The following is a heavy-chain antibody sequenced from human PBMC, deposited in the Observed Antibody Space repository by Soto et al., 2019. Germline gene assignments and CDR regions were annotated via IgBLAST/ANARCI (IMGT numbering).Heavy chain of an antibody. D-gene: IGHD3-10*01. CDR2: IYHSGST. Sequence: SETLSLTCAVSGGSIRSGGYSWSWIRQPPGKGLEWIGYIYHSGSTYYNPSLRSRVTISLDTSKSHFSLNLRSVTAADTALYYCARQGFGPLHGLVDVWGQGTTVTVSS. CDR1: GGSIRSGGYS. V-gene: IGHV4-30-2*01. J-gene: IGHJ6*02. CDR3: ARQGFGPLHGLVDV.